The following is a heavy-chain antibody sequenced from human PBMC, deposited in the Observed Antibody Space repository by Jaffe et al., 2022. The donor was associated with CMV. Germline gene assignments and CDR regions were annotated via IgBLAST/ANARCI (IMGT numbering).Heavy chain of an antibody. D-gene: IGHD6-13*01. V-gene: IGHV4-59*08. J-gene: IGHJ4*02. CDR2: IYYSGST. CDR1: GGSISSYY. CDR3: ARHDRSQQPNLDY. Sequence: QVQLQESGPGLVKPSETLSLTCTVSGGSISSYYWSWIRQPPGKGLEWIGYIYYSGSTNYNPSLKSRVTISVDTSKNQFSLKLSSVTAADTAVYYCARHDRSQQPNLDYWGQGTLVTVSS.